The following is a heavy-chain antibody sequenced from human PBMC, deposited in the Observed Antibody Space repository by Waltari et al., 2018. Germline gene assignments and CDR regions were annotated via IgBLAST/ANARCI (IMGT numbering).Heavy chain of an antibody. CDR2: IYHSGNT. J-gene: IGHJ4*02. D-gene: IGHD3-9*01. Sequence: QVQLQESGPGLVKPSETLSLTCAVSGYSISSGYYWGWIRQPPGKGLEWIGRIYHSGNTYYNASLKSRVTISVGTSKNQFSLKLSSVTAADTAVYYCARGDIPDYWGQGTLVTVSS. CDR3: ARGDIPDY. CDR1: GYSISSGYY. V-gene: IGHV4-38-2*01.